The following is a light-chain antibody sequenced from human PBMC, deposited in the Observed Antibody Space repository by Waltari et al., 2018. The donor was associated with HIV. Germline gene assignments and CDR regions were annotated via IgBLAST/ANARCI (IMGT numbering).Light chain of an antibody. Sequence: EIVMSQSPLSLTVSPGEPASIACRSSQSLVHSNGNNYLDWYLQKPGRSPQLLIYLGSNRASGVPDRFSGSGTGRDFTLRINGVEAEDVGIYYCMQPLETPYTFGQGTKLQIK. CDR2: LGS. J-gene: IGKJ2*01. V-gene: IGKV2-28*01. CDR3: MQPLETPYT. CDR1: QSLVHSNGNNY.